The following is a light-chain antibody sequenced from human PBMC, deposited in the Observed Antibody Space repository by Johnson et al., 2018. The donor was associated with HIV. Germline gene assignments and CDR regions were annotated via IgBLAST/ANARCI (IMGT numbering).Light chain of an antibody. CDR2: DNN. V-gene: IGLV1-51*01. Sequence: QSVLTQPPSVSAAPGQKVTISCSGSSSNIGNNYVSCYQQLPGTAPKLLIYDNNKRPSGIPDRFSGSKSGTSATLGITGLQTGDEADYYCGTWDSSLSAQYVFVSGTKVTVL. CDR1: SSNIGNNY. J-gene: IGLJ1*01. CDR3: GTWDSSLSAQYV.